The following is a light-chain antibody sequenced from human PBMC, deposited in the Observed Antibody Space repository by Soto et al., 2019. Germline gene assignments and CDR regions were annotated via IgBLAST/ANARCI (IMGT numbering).Light chain of an antibody. Sequence: DIQMTQSPSSLSASVGDRVTITCQASQDIKNYLSWYQQKPGKAPKLLIYDASNLETGVPSRFSGSGSGTEFTFTISSLQPEDIATYNCQQYDNLPYTFGQGTKLEIK. CDR2: DAS. CDR3: QQYDNLPYT. CDR1: QDIKNY. V-gene: IGKV1-33*01. J-gene: IGKJ2*01.